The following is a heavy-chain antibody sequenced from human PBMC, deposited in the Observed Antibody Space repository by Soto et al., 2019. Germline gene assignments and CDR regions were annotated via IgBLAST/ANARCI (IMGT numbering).Heavy chain of an antibody. CDR2: VSHDGRKT. CDR1: GFIFSNNG. CDR3: ARDLRQGASGATVYGMDV. D-gene: IGHD7-27*01. Sequence: QVQLVESGGGEVQPGTSLRLSCIASGFIFSNNGMDWVRQAPGKGLEWVALVSHDGRKTFYADSVKGRLTIYRDNSKNTVYIHMNNLRPEDTAVYRCARDLRQGASGATVYGMDVWGQGTTVTVSS. V-gene: IGHV3-30*03. J-gene: IGHJ6*02.